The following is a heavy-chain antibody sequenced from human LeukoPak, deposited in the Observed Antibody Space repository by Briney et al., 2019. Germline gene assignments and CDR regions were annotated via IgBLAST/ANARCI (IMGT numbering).Heavy chain of an antibody. Sequence: GGSLRLSCAASGFTFIIYSMNWVRQAPGQGLEWISYISSGSSTIYYADSVKGRFTISRDNAKNSLYLQMNSLRDEDTAVYYCVKERSSGWYDFDYWGQGTLVTVSS. V-gene: IGHV3-48*02. CDR2: ISSGSSTI. D-gene: IGHD6-19*01. CDR3: VKERSSGWYDFDY. CDR1: GFTFIIYS. J-gene: IGHJ4*02.